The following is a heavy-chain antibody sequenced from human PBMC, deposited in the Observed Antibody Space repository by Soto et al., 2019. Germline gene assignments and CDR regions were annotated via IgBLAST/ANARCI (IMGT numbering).Heavy chain of an antibody. Sequence: PSETLSLTCSVSGDSIRNYYWSWIRQPPGKGLEYIGYIFYSGSANYNPSLKSRVAISVDTSRNQFALKLRSVIAADTATYYCARVKRGYSYGSVIDFWGRGTLVTSPQ. CDR1: GDSIRNYY. D-gene: IGHD5-18*01. J-gene: IGHJ4*01. V-gene: IGHV4-59*01. CDR3: ARVKRGYSYGSVIDF. CDR2: IFYSGSA.